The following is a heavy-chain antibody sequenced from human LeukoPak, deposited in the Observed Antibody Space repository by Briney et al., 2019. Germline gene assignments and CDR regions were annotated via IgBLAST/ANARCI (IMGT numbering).Heavy chain of an antibody. D-gene: IGHD3-22*01. J-gene: IGHJ6*03. CDR3: AKDGGGYYPSYYYYMDV. CDR1: GFTFSSYG. Sequence: GGSLRLSCAASGFTFSSYGMHWVRQAPGKGLEWVAFIRYDGSNKYYADSVKGGFTISRDNSKNTLYLQMNSLRAEDTAVYYCAKDGGGYYPSYYYYMDVWGKGTTVTISS. CDR2: IRYDGSNK. V-gene: IGHV3-30*02.